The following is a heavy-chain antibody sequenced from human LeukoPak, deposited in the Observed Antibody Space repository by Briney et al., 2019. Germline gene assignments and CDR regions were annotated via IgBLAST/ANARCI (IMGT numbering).Heavy chain of an antibody. D-gene: IGHD3-10*01. J-gene: IGHJ4*02. CDR3: ARGFGSDY. Sequence: EASVKVSCKASGYTFTGYYMHWVRQAPGQGLEWMGWINPNSGGTNYAQKFQGRVTMTRNTSISTAYMELSSLRSEDTAVYYCARGFGSDYWGQGTLVTVSS. CDR1: GYTFTGYY. V-gene: IGHV1-2*02. CDR2: INPNSGGT.